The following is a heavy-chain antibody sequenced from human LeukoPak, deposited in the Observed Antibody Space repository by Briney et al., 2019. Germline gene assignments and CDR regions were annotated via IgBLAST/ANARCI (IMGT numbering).Heavy chain of an antibody. Sequence: GGSLRLSCAASGFPFSSFVMNWVRQAPGKGLEWVSVIGAVGGGIHYADSVKGRFTISRGNSKNTLYLQMNSLRAEDTAVYYCAREFGNYYYGMDVWGQGTTVTVSS. CDR3: AREFGNYYYGMDV. J-gene: IGHJ6*02. V-gene: IGHV3-23*01. D-gene: IGHD3-10*01. CDR2: IGAVGGGI. CDR1: GFPFSSFV.